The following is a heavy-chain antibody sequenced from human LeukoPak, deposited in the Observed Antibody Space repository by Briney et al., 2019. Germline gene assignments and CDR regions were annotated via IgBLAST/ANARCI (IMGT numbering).Heavy chain of an antibody. D-gene: IGHD3-22*01. J-gene: IGHJ4*02. V-gene: IGHV3-23*01. CDR2: ISGSGGST. CDR1: GLTFSKYA. Sequence: GGSLRLSCGASGLTFSKYAMAWVRQAPGKGLEWVSGISGSGGSTYYADSVKGRFTISRDNSKNTLYLQMNSLRAGDAAVYYCALEKDDSLDYWGQGTLVTVSS. CDR3: ALEKDDSLDY.